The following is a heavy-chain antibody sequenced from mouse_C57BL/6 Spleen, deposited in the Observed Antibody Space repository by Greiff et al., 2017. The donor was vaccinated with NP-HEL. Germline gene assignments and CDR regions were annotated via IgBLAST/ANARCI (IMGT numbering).Heavy chain of an antibody. CDR1: GYTFTGYW. Sequence: QVQLQQSGAELMKPGASVKLSCKATGYTFTGYWIEWVKQRPGHGLEWIGEIYPRSGNTYYNEKFKGKATLTADKSSSTAYMELRSLTSEDSAVYFCARGDYGSYFDYWGQGTTLTVSS. J-gene: IGHJ2*01. V-gene: IGHV1-9*01. CDR3: ARGDYGSYFDY. D-gene: IGHD1-1*02. CDR2: IYPRSGNT.